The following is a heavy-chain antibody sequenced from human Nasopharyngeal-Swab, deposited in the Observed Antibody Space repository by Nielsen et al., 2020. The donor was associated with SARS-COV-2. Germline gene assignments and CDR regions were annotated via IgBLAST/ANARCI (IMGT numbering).Heavy chain of an antibody. D-gene: IGHD3/OR15-3a*01. CDR2: IDSDGSST. J-gene: IGHJ5*02. CDR3: ARQRGGIVILTLDP. Sequence: GGSLRLSCAASGFTFSSYSMHWVRQVPGKGLLWVAHIDSDGSSTTYADSVKGRFTISRDNAKNTLYLQMNSRRAEDTAVYYCARQRGGIVILTLDPWGQGTLVTVSS. V-gene: IGHV3-74*01. CDR1: GFTFSSYS.